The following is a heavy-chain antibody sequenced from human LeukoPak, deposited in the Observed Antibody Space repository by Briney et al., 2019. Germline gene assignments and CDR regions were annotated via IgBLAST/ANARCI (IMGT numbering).Heavy chain of an antibody. Sequence: ASVKVSCKASGHTFSSYYMHWVRQAPGQGLEWMGIINPSTGSTSYAQNFQGRVTMTKDTSTSTVYMELSSLRSEDTAVYYCARVRGGINWFDPWGQGTLVTVSS. V-gene: IGHV1-46*01. CDR1: GHTFSSYY. J-gene: IGHJ5*02. CDR3: ARVRGGINWFDP. D-gene: IGHD3-16*01. CDR2: INPSTGST.